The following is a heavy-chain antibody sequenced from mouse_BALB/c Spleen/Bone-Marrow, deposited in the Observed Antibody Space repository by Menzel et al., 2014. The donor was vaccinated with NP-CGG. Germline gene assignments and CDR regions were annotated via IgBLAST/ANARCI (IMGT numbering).Heavy chain of an antibody. V-gene: IGHV1S81*02. D-gene: IGHD1-1*01. CDR2: INPINGGT. CDR3: TRSNYGYWYFDV. CDR1: GYTFTSYY. J-gene: IGHJ1*01. Sequence: QVQLQQPGAELVKPGASVKLSCKASGYTFTSYYMYWVRQRPGQGLEWIGEINPINGGTKISEKFKSRATLTVDKSSSTAFMQVSTLTSEDSAVYYCTRSNYGYWYFDVWGAGTTVTVSS.